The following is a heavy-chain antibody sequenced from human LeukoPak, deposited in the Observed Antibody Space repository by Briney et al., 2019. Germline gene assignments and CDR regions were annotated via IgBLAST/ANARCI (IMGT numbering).Heavy chain of an antibody. D-gene: IGHD3-22*01. CDR3: ARDRGNYDSSDPLDY. CDR1: GYTFTSYY. V-gene: IGHV1-46*01. Sequence: ASVKVSCKASGYTFTSYYFHWVRQAPGQGLEWMGIINPSGGSTTYAQKFQGRVTMTRDTSTSTAYMELRSLRSDDTAVYYCARDRGNYDSSDPLDYWGQGTLVTVSS. CDR2: INPSGGST. J-gene: IGHJ4*02.